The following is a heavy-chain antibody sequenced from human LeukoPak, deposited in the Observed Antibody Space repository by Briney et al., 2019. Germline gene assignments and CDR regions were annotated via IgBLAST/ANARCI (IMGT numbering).Heavy chain of an antibody. CDR3: AREDYGSYFDY. Sequence: GGSLRLSCAASGFTFNTYSMNWVRQAPGKGLEWVSSISSSSGYIYYADSLKGRFTISRDNAKNSLYLQMNSLRAEDTAVYYCAREDYGSYFDYWGQGTLVTVSS. D-gene: IGHD4-17*01. CDR2: ISSSSGYI. V-gene: IGHV3-21*01. J-gene: IGHJ4*02. CDR1: GFTFNTYS.